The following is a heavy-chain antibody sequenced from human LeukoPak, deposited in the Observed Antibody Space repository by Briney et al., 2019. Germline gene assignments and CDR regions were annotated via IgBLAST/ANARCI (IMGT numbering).Heavy chain of an antibody. CDR2: IYYSGST. CDR1: GGSISSSSYY. V-gene: IGHV4-39*07. J-gene: IGHJ6*02. D-gene: IGHD6-19*01. CDR3: ARSGAVAGYGMDV. Sequence: SETLSLTCTVSGGSISSSSYYWGWIRQPPGKGLEWIGSIYYSGSTYYNPSLKSRVTISVDTSKNQFSLKLSSVTAADTAVYYCARSGAVAGYGMDVWGQGTTVTVSS.